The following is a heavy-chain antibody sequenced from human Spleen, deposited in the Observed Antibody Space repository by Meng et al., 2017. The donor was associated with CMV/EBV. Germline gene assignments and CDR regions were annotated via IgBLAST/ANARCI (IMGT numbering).Heavy chain of an antibody. CDR2: ISYDGSNK. Sequence: SCAASGFTFSTYAMHWVRQAPGKGLEWVAVISYDGSNKHYADSVKGRFTISRDNSKNTLYLQMNSLRAEDTAVYYCARDVSGWYYFDYWGQGTLVTVSS. CDR3: ARDVSGWYYFDY. CDR1: GFTFSTYA. J-gene: IGHJ4*02. V-gene: IGHV3-30-3*01. D-gene: IGHD6-19*01.